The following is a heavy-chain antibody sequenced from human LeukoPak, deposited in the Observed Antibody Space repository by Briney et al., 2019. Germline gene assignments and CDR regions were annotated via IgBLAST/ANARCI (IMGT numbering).Heavy chain of an antibody. CDR1: GFAFNSYG. CDR2: ILYDGRNK. V-gene: IGHV3-33*01. CDR3: ARGWGGSSPPN. J-gene: IGHJ4*02. Sequence: GGSLRLSCVASGFAFNSYGMHWVRQAPGKGLEWVAVILYDGRNKNYADSVKGRFTISRDNSKNTLYLQMNSLRAEDTAIYYCARGWGGSSPPNWGQGTLVTVSS. D-gene: IGHD6-13*01.